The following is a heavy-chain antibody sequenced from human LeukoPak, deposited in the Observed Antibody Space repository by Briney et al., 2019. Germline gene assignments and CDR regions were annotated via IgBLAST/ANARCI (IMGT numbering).Heavy chain of an antibody. V-gene: IGHV3-21*01. D-gene: IGHD3-9*01. CDR1: GFTFSSYS. J-gene: IGHJ4*02. CDR2: ISSSSSYI. CDR3: ARDILTRIGRFGFDY. Sequence: GGPLRLSCAASGFTFSSYSMNWVRQAPGKGPEWVSSISSSSSYIYYADSVKGRLTISRDNAKNSLYLQMNSLRAEDTAVYYCARDILTRIGRFGFDYWGQGTLVTVSS.